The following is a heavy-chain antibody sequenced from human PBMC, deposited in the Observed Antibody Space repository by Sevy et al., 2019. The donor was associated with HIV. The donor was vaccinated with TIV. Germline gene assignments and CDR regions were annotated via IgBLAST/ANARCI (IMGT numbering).Heavy chain of an antibody. CDR2: INTDGGTT. Sequence: GGSLRLSCAPSGFAFSGFFMHWVRQVPGKGLVWVSRINTDGGTTDYADSVKGRFTISRDNAKNTLYLQMNSLRAEDTALYYCARDPPWFGELFNPDYWGQGTLVTVSS. CDR3: ARDPPWFGELFNPDY. CDR1: GFAFSGFF. V-gene: IGHV3-74*01. D-gene: IGHD3-10*01. J-gene: IGHJ4*02.